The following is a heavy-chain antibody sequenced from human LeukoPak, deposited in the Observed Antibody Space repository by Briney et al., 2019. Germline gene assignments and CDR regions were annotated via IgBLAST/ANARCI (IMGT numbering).Heavy chain of an antibody. Sequence: PSETLSLTCTVSGGSISSYYWSWIRQPPGKGLEWIGYIYYSGSTNYNPPLKSRVTISADTSKNQFSLKLSSVTAADTAVYYCARDASFDWFDPWGQGTLVTVSS. J-gene: IGHJ5*02. D-gene: IGHD1-26*01. CDR1: GGSISSYY. CDR2: IYYSGST. CDR3: ARDASFDWFDP. V-gene: IGHV4-59*01.